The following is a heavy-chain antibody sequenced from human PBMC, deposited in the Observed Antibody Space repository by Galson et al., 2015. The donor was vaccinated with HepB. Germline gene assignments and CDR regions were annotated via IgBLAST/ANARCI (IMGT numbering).Heavy chain of an antibody. CDR3: ARDRGGDIVVVPAAMPEDNYYYGMDV. CDR2: IIPILGIA. D-gene: IGHD2-2*01. CDR1: GGTFSSYT. Sequence: SVKVSCKASGGTFSSYTIGWVRQAPGQGLEWMGRIIPILGIANCAQKFQGRVTITADKSTSTAYMELSSLRSEDTAVYYCARDRGGDIVVVPAAMPEDNYYYGMDVWGQGTTVTVSS. J-gene: IGHJ6*02. V-gene: IGHV1-69*04.